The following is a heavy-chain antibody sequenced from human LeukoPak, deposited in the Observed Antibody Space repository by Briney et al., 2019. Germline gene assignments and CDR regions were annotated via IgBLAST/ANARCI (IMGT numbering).Heavy chain of an antibody. V-gene: IGHV4-39*01. CDR3: ARLTTRNRGLIGPRKYYFDY. CDR2: IYYSGNT. Sequence: SETLSLTCAVYGGSFSGYYWGWIRQPPGKGLEWIASIYYSGNTYYDPSLKSRVTISVDTSKNQFSLKLSSVTAADTAVYFCARLTTRNRGLIGPRKYYFDYWGQGTLVTVSS. CDR1: GGSFSGYY. J-gene: IGHJ4*02. D-gene: IGHD4-11*01.